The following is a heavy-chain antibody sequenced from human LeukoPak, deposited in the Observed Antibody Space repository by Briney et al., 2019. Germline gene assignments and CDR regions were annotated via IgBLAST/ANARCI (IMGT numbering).Heavy chain of an antibody. CDR2: IIPILGIT. CDR3: ARSFGYSLHY. Sequence: SVKVSCKASGGTFSSYAISWVRQAPGQGLEWMGRIIPILGITNYAQKFQGRVTITADKSTSTAYMELSSLRAEDTAVYYCARSFGYSLHYWGQGTLVTVSS. J-gene: IGHJ4*02. V-gene: IGHV1-69*04. CDR1: GGTFSSYA. D-gene: IGHD5-18*01.